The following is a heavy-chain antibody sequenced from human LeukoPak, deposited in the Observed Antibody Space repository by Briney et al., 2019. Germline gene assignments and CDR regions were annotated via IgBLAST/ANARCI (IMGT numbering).Heavy chain of an antibody. V-gene: IGHV3-23*01. CDR3: AKDPGSSGYAYYFDY. CDR1: GFTFSSYA. J-gene: IGHJ4*02. D-gene: IGHD5-12*01. Sequence: GGSLRLSCAASGFTFSSYAMSWVRQAPGKGLEWVSAISGSGGSTCYADSVKGRFTISRDNSKNTLYLQMNSLRAEDTAVYYCAKDPGSSGYAYYFDYWGQGTLVTVSS. CDR2: ISGSGGST.